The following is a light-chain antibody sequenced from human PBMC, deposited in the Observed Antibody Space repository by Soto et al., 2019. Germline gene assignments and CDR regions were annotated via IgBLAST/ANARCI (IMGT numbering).Light chain of an antibody. J-gene: IGKJ1*01. V-gene: IGKV3-15*01. CDR3: QQYNNWPWT. CDR1: QSISDT. CDR2: SAS. Sequence: EIVMTQSPATLSVSPGGRATLSCRASQSISDTLAWYQQKPGQAPRLLIYSASASATGFPARFSGSGSGTDFTLTISSLQSEDFAVYYCQQYNNWPWTCGQGTKVEIK.